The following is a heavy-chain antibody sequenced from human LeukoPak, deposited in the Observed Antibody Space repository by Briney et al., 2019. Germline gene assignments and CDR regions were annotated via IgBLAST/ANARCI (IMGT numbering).Heavy chain of an antibody. V-gene: IGHV4-39*07. D-gene: IGHD3-22*01. J-gene: IGHJ3*02. Sequence: SETLSLTCTVSGGSISSSNYYWGWIRQPPGKGLEWIGSIFYSGSTYYNPSLKSRVTISVDTSKNQFSLKLSSVTAADTAVYYCARTPYDSSGYYYGWDAFDIWGQGTMVTVSS. CDR2: IFYSGST. CDR1: GGSISSSNYY. CDR3: ARTPYDSSGYYYGWDAFDI.